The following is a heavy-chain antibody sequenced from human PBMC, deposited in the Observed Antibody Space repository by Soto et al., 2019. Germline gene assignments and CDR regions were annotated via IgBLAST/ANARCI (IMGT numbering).Heavy chain of an antibody. V-gene: IGHV6-1*01. J-gene: IGHJ6*02. CDR2: TYYRSKWYN. CDR3: ERLSHPSGILGFNLYYYHYYVMEG. Sequence: SQTLSLTCAISGDSVSSNSAAWNWIRQSPSRGLEWLGRTYYRSKWYNDYAVSVKSRITINPDTSKNQFSLQLNSVTPEDTAVYYCERLSHPSGILGFNLYYYHYYVMEGWGQGSKDTGS. D-gene: IGHD1-26*01. CDR1: GDSVSSNSAA.